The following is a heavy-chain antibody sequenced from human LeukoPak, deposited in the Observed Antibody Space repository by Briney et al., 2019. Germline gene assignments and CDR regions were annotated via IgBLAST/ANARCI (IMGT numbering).Heavy chain of an antibody. CDR2: IYYSGST. V-gene: IGHV4-59*01. Sequence: GSLRLSCAASGFTFSSYAMSWIRQPPGKGLEWIGYIYYSGSTNYNPSLKSRVTISVDTSKNQFSLKLSSVTAADTAVYYCARESGYCGGDCYPNYFDYWGQGTLVTVSS. D-gene: IGHD2-21*02. J-gene: IGHJ4*02. CDR1: GFTFSSYA. CDR3: ARESGYCGGDCYPNYFDY.